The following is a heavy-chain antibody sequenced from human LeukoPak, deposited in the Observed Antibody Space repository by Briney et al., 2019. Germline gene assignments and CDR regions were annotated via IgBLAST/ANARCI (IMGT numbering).Heavy chain of an antibody. D-gene: IGHD6-19*01. V-gene: IGHV3-23*01. Sequence: GSLRLSCAASGFTFNRNAFSWVRPAPGKGLEWVSTIGGSGDKTFYADYVKGRFTISRDNSKNMLHLQMSSLTGEDTALYYCVRRGDASSGWGYHDYWGQGALVTVSS. J-gene: IGHJ4*02. CDR1: GFTFNRNA. CDR2: IGGSGDKT. CDR3: VRRGDASSGWGYHDY.